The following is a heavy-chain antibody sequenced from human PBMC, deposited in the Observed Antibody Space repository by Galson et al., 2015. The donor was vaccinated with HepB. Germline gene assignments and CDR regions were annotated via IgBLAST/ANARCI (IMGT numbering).Heavy chain of an antibody. Sequence: SLRLSCAASGFTFSTYSMNWVRQAPGKGLEWVSSISSGSDYIYYADSVKDRFTISRDNARKSLYLQMNSLRAEDTAVYYCAPRNPCDDCGQGNLVTVSS. CDR1: GFTFSTYS. CDR3: APRNPCDD. V-gene: IGHV3-21*01. J-gene: IGHJ4*02. D-gene: IGHD1-14*01. CDR2: ISSGSDYI.